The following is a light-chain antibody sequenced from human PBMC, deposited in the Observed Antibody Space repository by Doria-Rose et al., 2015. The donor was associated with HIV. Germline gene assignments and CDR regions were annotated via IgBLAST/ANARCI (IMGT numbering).Light chain of an antibody. Sequence: EIVLTQSPGTLSLSPGERATLSCRASQSFSSTYSAWYQQKPGQAPSLLIYDGSTRATGIPDRFSASGSGTDFTLTINRLKPEDFALYYCHQYGTSWTFGQGTKVEI. J-gene: IGKJ1*01. V-gene: IGKV3-20*01. CDR2: DGS. CDR1: QSFSSTY. CDR3: HQYGTSWT.